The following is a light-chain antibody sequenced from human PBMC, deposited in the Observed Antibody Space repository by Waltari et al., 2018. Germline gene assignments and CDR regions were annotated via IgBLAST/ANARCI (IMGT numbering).Light chain of an antibody. CDR3: SSYAGSAYV. CDR2: DVT. CDR1: SSDVGGYNY. J-gene: IGLJ1*01. V-gene: IGLV2-8*01. Sequence: QSALTQPPSASGSPGQSVTISCTGTSSDVGGYNYVSWYQQSPGKAPKLMIYDVTERPSGVPDRFSGSKSGNTASLTVSGLQAEDETDYYCSSYAGSAYVFGTGTKVTVL.